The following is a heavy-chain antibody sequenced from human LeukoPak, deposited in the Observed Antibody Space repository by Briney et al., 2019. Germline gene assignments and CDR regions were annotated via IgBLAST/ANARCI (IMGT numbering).Heavy chain of an antibody. CDR3: AKDTEPSGSRSYWYFDL. D-gene: IGHD1-26*01. J-gene: IGHJ2*01. Sequence: PGGSLRLSCAASGFTFSSYGIHWVRQAPGKGLEWVAVISYDGSYKYYADSVKGRFAISRDNSKSTLYLQMNSLRAEDTAVYYCAKDTEPSGSRSYWYFDLWGRGTLVTVSS. CDR2: ISYDGSYK. CDR1: GFTFSSYG. V-gene: IGHV3-30*18.